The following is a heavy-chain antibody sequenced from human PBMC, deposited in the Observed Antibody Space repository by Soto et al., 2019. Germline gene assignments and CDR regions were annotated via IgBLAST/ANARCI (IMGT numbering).Heavy chain of an antibody. J-gene: IGHJ4*02. CDR2: LSDSGDSI. D-gene: IGHD6-13*01. CDR1: GFTFSSHA. CDR3: AKVSSSWYTGFFDL. Sequence: GGSLRLSCTASGFTFSSHAMTWVRQSPGKGLEWVSGLSDSGDSIYYADSVKGRFTIYRDNSMNTLYLQMNTLRVEDTAVYYCAKVSSSWYTGFFDLWGQGT. V-gene: IGHV3-23*01.